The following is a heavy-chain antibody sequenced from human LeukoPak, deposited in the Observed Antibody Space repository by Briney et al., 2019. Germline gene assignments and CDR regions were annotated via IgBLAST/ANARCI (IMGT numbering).Heavy chain of an antibody. V-gene: IGHV3-15*01. J-gene: IGHJ4*02. CDR3: TTHRRIVILGTTTEPLDS. CDR1: GFTFSHAW. CDR2: IKSKFDGGTT. Sequence: PGGSLRLSCAASGFTFSHAWMSWVRQAPGKGLEWVGRIKSKFDGGTTDYAAPVKGRFTISRDDSKNTLYLQMNSLKTEDTAVYYCTTHRRIVILGTTTEPLDSWGQGTLVTVSS. D-gene: IGHD1-14*01.